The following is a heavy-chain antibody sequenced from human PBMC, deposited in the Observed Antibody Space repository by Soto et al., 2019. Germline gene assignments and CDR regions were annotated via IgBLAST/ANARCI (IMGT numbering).Heavy chain of an antibody. D-gene: IGHD3-16*01. J-gene: IGHJ3*02. V-gene: IGHV3-48*03. CDR3: ARDPPGGPGPDAFDI. Sequence: EVQLVESGGGLVQPGGSLRLSCAASGFTFSSYEMNWVRQAPGKGLEWVSYISSSGSTIYYADSVKGRFTISRDNAKNSLYLQMNSLRAEDTAIYYCARDPPGGPGPDAFDIWGQGTMVTVSS. CDR1: GFTFSSYE. CDR2: ISSSGSTI.